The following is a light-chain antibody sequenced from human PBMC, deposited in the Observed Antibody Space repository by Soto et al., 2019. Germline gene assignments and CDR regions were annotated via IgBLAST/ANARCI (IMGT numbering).Light chain of an antibody. J-gene: IGLJ1*01. CDR2: DVS. Sequence: QSALTQPPSASGSPGQSVTISCTGTSSNVGGYNYVSWYQQHPGKAPKLMIYDVSKRPSGVPDRFSGSKSGNTASLTVSGLQPEDEADYYCSSYAGSNNLRVFGTGTKVHRP. CDR1: SSNVGGYNY. CDR3: SSYAGSNNLRV. V-gene: IGLV2-8*01.